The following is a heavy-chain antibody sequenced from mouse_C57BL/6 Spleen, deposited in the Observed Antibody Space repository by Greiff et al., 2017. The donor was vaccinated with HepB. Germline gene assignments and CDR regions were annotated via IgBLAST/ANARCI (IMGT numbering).Heavy chain of an antibody. Sequence: VQLKQPGTELVKPGASVKLSCKASGYTFTSYWMHWVKQRPGQGLEWIGNINPSNGGTNYNEKFKSKATLTVDKSSSTAYMQLSSLTSEDSAVYYCARRDGYYPYYYAMDYWGQGTSVTVSS. CDR3: ARRDGYYPYYYAMDY. V-gene: IGHV1-53*01. CDR2: INPSNGGT. CDR1: GYTFTSYW. J-gene: IGHJ4*01. D-gene: IGHD2-3*01.